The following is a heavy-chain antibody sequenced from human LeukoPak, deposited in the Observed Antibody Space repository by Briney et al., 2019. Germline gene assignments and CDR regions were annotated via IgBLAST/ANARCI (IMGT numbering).Heavy chain of an antibody. V-gene: IGHV3-30-3*01. J-gene: IGHJ3*02. CDR2: ISYDGSNK. Sequence: PGGSLRLSCAASGFTFSSYAMHWVRQAPGKGLEWVAVISYDGSNKYYADSVKGRFTISRDNAKNSLYLQMNSLRDEDTAVYYCARGERAFDIWGQGTMVTVSS. CDR1: GFTFSSYA. D-gene: IGHD1-1*01. CDR3: ARGERAFDI.